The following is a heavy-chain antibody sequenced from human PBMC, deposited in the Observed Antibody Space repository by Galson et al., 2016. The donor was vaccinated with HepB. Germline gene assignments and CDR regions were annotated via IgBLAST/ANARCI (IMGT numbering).Heavy chain of an antibody. Sequence: SETLSLTCTVSGGSISSYYWSWIRQPPGKGLEWIGNISYTGSTNYNPSLKSRVTISADTSKNQFSLKLSSVTAADTAVYYCARVRDRYCSDGSRYSELAYYGLDVWGQGTTVIVSS. V-gene: IGHV4-59*01. CDR3: ARVRDRYCSDGSRYSELAYYGLDV. J-gene: IGHJ6*02. CDR1: GGSISSYY. D-gene: IGHD2-15*01. CDR2: ISYTGST.